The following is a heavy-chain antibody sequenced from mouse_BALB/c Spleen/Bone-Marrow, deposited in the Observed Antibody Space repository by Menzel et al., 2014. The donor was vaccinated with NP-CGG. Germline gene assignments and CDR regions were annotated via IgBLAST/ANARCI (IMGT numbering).Heavy chain of an antibody. J-gene: IGHJ1*01. CDR2: INPSNGGT. D-gene: IGHD2-5*01. V-gene: IGHV1S81*02. CDR1: GYTFSSYY. Sequence: QVQLKQSGAELVKPGASVKLSCKASGYTFSSYYMYWVKQRPGQGLEWIGEINPSNGGTKFNEKFKSKATLTVDKSSSTACMQLSSLTSEDSAVYYCTSSNYGYWYFDVWGAGTTVTVSS. CDR3: TSSNYGYWYFDV.